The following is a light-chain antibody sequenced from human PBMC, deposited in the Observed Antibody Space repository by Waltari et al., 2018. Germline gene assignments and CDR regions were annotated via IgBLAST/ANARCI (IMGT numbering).Light chain of an antibody. Sequence: IQMTQSPSTLSASVGDRVTITCRASQSISSWLAWYQQKPWKAPKLLIYKASSLESGVPSRFSGSGSGTEFTLTISSLQPDDFATYYCQQYPRTFGQGTKVEIK. V-gene: IGKV1-5*03. J-gene: IGKJ1*01. CDR1: QSISSW. CDR2: KAS. CDR3: QQYPRT.